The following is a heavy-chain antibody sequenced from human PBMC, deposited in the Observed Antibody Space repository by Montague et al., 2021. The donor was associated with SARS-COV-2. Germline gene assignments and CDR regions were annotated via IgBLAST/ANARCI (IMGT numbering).Heavy chain of an antibody. CDR2: INRSGST. Sequence: SETLSLTCAVYGGSFSGYYWSWIRQPPGKGLEWIGEINRSGSTNXNPSLKSRVTISVDTSKNQFSLKLSSVTAADTAVYYCARGRRTLLWFGELLSGGDYYGMGVWGQGTTVTVSS. CDR3: ARGRRTLLWFGELLSGGDYYGMGV. V-gene: IGHV4-34*01. D-gene: IGHD3-10*01. J-gene: IGHJ6*02. CDR1: GGSFSGYY.